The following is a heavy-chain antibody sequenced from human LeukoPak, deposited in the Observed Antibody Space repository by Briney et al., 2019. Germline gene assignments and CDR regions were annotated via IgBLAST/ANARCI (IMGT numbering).Heavy chain of an antibody. CDR2: ISGGGGST. D-gene: IGHD6-13*01. Sequence: GGSLRLSCAASRFTFSSYVMSWVRQAPGKGLEWVSAISGGGGSTYYADSVKGRFTISRDNSKNTLYLQMNSLRAEDTAIYYCAKDLIQQQLVYFDSWGQGTLVTVSS. CDR3: AKDLIQQQLVYFDS. V-gene: IGHV3-23*01. CDR1: RFTFSSYV. J-gene: IGHJ4*02.